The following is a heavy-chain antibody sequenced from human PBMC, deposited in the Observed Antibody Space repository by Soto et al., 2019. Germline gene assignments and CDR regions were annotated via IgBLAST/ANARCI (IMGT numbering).Heavy chain of an antibody. CDR2: INPATGAA. CDR1: GYPVTAYY. J-gene: IGHJ3*02. D-gene: IGHD3-3*01. Sequence: QLHLVQSGAVVKKPGASVTVSCSASGYPVTAYYMHWVRQAPGRGLEWMGGINPATGAAKYTQTFQGRVTMTREPPTGTVFRELGGLTSEDPAVFYWARGGGVGVAGSAAFDMWGQGTLVTVSS. CDR3: ARGGGVGVAGSAAFDM. V-gene: IGHV1-2*02.